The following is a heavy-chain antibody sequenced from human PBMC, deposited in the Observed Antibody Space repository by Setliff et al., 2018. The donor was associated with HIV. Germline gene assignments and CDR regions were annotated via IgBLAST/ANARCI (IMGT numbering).Heavy chain of an antibody. CDR2: IYYSGST. CDR1: GGSISSSSYY. Sequence: PSETLSLTCTVSGGSISSSSYYWGWVRQPPGKGLEWIGSIYYSGSTYYNPSLKSRVTIFVDTSKNQFSLKLSSVTAADTAVYYCAREASVHDYSNYVGYWGQGTLVTVSS. J-gene: IGHJ4*02. CDR3: AREASVHDYSNYVGY. D-gene: IGHD4-4*01. V-gene: IGHV4-39*02.